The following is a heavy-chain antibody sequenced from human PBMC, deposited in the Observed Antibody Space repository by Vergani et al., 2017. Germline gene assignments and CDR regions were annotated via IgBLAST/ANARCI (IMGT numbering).Heavy chain of an antibody. Sequence: QVQLVESGGGVVQPGRSLRLSCAASGFTFSSYGMHWVRQAPGKGLEWVAFIRYDGSNKYYADSVKGRFTISRDNSKNTLYLQMNSLRAEDTAVYYCAKDYYDSSGYYYFDYWGQGTLVTVSS. D-gene: IGHD3-22*01. CDR2: IRYDGSNK. CDR1: GFTFSSYG. J-gene: IGHJ4*02. CDR3: AKDYYDSSGYYYFDY. V-gene: IGHV3-30*02.